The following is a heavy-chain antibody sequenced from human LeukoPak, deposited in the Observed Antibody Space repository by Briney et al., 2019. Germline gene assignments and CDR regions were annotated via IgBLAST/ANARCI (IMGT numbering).Heavy chain of an antibody. J-gene: IGHJ4*02. Sequence: GRSLRLSCAASGFTFSSYGTHWVRQAPGKGLEWVADIWYDGSNKYYADSVKGRFPISRDNSKNTLYLQMNSLRAEATAVYYCAKDTGSSGYYDYWGQGSLVTVSS. CDR2: IWYDGSNK. D-gene: IGHD3-22*01. V-gene: IGHV3-33*06. CDR1: GFTFSSYG. CDR3: AKDTGSSGYYDY.